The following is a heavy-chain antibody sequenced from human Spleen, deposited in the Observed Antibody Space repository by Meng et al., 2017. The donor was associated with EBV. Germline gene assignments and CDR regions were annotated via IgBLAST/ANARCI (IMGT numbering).Heavy chain of an antibody. Sequence: QLQLWGAGPGLVKPSGTLSLTCPVSGGSSSGYYWYSWVRQPPGKGLEWIGEIYHSGRTNYNPSLKSRATISADKSETQFSLNLKSVTAADTAVYYCARGRGGYYIFDYWGQGTLVTVSS. CDR1: GGSSSGYYW. V-gene: IGHV4-4*02. CDR2: IYHSGRT. D-gene: IGHD3-22*01. CDR3: ARGRGGYYIFDY. J-gene: IGHJ4*02.